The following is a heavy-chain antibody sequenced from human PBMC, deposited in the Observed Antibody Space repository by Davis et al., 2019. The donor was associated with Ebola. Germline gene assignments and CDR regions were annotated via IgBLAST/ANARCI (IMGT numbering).Heavy chain of an antibody. D-gene: IGHD1-26*01. J-gene: IGHJ6*02. CDR3: ARDRVGAAFRSYYYYAMDV. CDR1: GFSFTSYS. V-gene: IGHV3-48*02. CDR2: ISGGYT. Sequence: PGGSLRLSCAASGFSFTSYSMNWVRQAPGKGLEWVAYISGGYTYYAESVKGRFTISRDSAKDSLYLHMDSLRDDDTAVYYCARDRVGAAFRSYYYYAMDVWGQGTTVTVSS.